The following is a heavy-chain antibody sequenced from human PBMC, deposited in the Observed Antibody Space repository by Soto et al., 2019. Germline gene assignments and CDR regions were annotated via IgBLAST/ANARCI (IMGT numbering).Heavy chain of an antibody. D-gene: IGHD6-6*01. CDR1: GYTFTSDG. CDR2: ISAYNGNT. J-gene: IGHJ6*02. Sequence: ASAKVSCRASGYTFTSDGISWVRQAPGEGLEWMVWISAYNGNTNYAQKLQGRVTMTTDTSTSTAYMELRSLRSDDTAVYYCARDRRVAARLLSYYYGRDVWGQGTTVTV. CDR3: ARDRRVAARLLSYYYGRDV. V-gene: IGHV1-18*04.